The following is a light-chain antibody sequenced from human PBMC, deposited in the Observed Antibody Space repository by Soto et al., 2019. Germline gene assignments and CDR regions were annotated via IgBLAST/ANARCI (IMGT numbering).Light chain of an antibody. CDR2: EVS. V-gene: IGLV2-14*01. CDR3: SSYTSSSTL. Sequence: QSALTQPRSVSGSPGQSVTISCTGTNNDVGFYNYVSWYQQQLGKAPKLLIYEVSDRPSGISSRFSGSKSGNTASLTISGLQTEDEADYYCSSYTSSSTLFGTGTKLTVL. CDR1: NNDVGFYNY. J-gene: IGLJ1*01.